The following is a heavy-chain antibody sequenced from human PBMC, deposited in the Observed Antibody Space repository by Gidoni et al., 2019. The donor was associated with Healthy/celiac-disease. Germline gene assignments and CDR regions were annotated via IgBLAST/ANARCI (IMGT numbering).Heavy chain of an antibody. V-gene: IGHV4-34*01. CDR2: ISHSGST. D-gene: IGHD2-2*01. J-gene: IGHJ5*02. Sequence: QVQLQQWGAGLLKPSETLSLTCAVYGGSFSGYYWSWIRQPPGKGLEWIGEISHSGSTNYNPSPKSRVTISVATSKTQFSLKLSSVTAADTAVYYCARGRRGLVPAATNKFDPWGQGPLVTVPS. CDR1: GGSFSGYY. CDR3: ARGRRGLVPAATNKFDP.